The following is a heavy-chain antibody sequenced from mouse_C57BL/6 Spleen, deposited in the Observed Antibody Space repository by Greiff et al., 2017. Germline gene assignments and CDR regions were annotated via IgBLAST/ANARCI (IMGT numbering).Heavy chain of an antibody. CDR3: ARYDYDGWFAY. D-gene: IGHD2-4*01. J-gene: IGHJ3*01. CDR2: IYPGDGDT. V-gene: IGHV1-80*01. CDR1: GYAFSSYW. Sequence: VQLQQSGAELVKPGASVKISCKASGYAFSSYWMNWVKQRPGKGLEGIGQIYPGDGDTNYNGKFKGKATLTADKSSSTAYMQLSSLTSEVSAFYFCARYDYDGWFAYWGQGTLVTVSA.